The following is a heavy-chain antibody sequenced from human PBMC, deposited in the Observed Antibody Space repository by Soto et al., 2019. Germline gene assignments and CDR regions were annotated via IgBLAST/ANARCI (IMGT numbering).Heavy chain of an antibody. J-gene: IGHJ4*02. CDR2: ITSTSMYI. V-gene: IGHV3-21*02. Sequence: EVQLVESGGGLVKPGGSLILSCAASGFTFNNYAMSWVRQSPEKGLEWVASITSTSMYIYSSDSMKGRFIISRDNDNNSVYLQMNSLRAEDTPVYYCAREPTRGWTRGLYYFDQWGQGTLVTVSS. CDR3: AREPTRGWTRGLYYFDQ. D-gene: IGHD6-19*01. CDR1: GFTFNNYA.